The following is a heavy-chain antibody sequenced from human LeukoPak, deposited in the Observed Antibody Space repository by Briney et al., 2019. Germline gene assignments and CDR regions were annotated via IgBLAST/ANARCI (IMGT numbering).Heavy chain of an antibody. CDR1: GGSINSGTFY. CDR3: ARRSDSGSDDGEDYFDY. J-gene: IGHJ4*02. D-gene: IGHD1-26*01. Sequence: SQTLSLTCTVSGGSINSGTFYWGWIRQPPGKGLEWIASMYYDGSSYYNTSLKSRVTTSVDTSKNQFSLKLTSVTAADTAVYFCARRSDSGSDDGEDYFDYWGQGTLVTVSS. CDR2: MYYDGSS. V-gene: IGHV4-39*01.